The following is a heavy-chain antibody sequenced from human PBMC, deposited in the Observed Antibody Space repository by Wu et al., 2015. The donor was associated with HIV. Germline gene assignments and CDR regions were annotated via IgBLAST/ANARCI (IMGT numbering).Heavy chain of an antibody. CDR1: GYTFTSYD. CDR2: MNPNSGNT. Sequence: QVQLVQSGAEVKKPGASVKVSCKASGYTFTSYDINWVRQATGQGLEWMGWMNPNSGNTGYAQKFQGRVTMTRNTSISTAYMELSSLRSEDTAVYYCARGKYCSGGSCYHYYYYGMDVSGTKGPRSPSP. J-gene: IGHJ6*01. V-gene: IGHV1-8*01. D-gene: IGHD2-15*01. CDR3: ARGKYCSGGSCYHYYYYGMDV.